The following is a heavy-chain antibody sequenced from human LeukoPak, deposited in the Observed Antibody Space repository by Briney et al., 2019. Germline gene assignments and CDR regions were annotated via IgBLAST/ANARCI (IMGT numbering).Heavy chain of an antibody. CDR3: AGQAALCSSTSCYTFYYYYYMDV. Sequence: PGESLKISCKGSGYSFTSYWIGWVRQMPGKGLEWMGIIYPGDSDTRYSPSFQGQVTISADKSISTAYLQWSSLKASDTAMYYCAGQAALCSSTSCYTFYYYYYMDVWGKGTTVTVSS. V-gene: IGHV5-51*01. CDR1: GYSFTSYW. D-gene: IGHD2-2*02. CDR2: IYPGDSDT. J-gene: IGHJ6*03.